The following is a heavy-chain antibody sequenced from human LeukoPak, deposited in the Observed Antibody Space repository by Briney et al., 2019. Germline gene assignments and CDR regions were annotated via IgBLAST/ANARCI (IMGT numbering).Heavy chain of an antibody. V-gene: IGHV4-39*07. CDR2: IYYSGST. Sequence: PETLSLTCTVSGGSISSSSYYWGWIRQPPGKGLEWIGSIYYSGSTYYNPSLKSRVTISVDTSKNQFSLKLSSVTAADTAVYYCERGVAATQAFDIWGQGTMVTVSS. CDR1: GGSISSSSYY. D-gene: IGHD2-15*01. J-gene: IGHJ3*02. CDR3: ERGVAATQAFDI.